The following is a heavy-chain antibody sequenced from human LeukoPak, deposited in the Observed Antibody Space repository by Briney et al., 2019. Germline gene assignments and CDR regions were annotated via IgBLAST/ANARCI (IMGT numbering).Heavy chain of an antibody. V-gene: IGHV3-74*01. CDR1: GFTFSSYW. CDR2: INSDGSMR. J-gene: IGHJ4*02. D-gene: IGHD2-2*01. CDR3: ARGATGCGSLDY. Sequence: GGSLRLSCAASGFTFSSYWMHWVRQAPGKGLEWVSRINSDGSMRNYVDSVKGRFTISRDNGKNTLYLEMSSLRAEDTAVYYCARGATGCGSLDYCCRGTLVIVSS.